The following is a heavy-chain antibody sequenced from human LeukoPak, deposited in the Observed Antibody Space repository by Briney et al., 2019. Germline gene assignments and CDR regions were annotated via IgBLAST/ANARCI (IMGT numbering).Heavy chain of an antibody. CDR3: ARDLHRHQGFDP. D-gene: IGHD2-2*01. V-gene: IGHV3-7*05. CDR1: GFTFSSYW. Sequence: GGSLRLSCAASGFTFSSYWMSSVRQAPGKGLEWVANIKQDGSEKYYVDSVKGRFTISRDNAKDSMYLQMNSLRAEDTAVYYCARDLHRHQGFDPWGQGTLVTVSS. J-gene: IGHJ5*02. CDR2: IKQDGSEK.